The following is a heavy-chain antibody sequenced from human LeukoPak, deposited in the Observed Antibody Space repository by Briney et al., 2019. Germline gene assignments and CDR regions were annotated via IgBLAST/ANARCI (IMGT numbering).Heavy chain of an antibody. CDR3: AKDLDIVVVPAAIEIDY. V-gene: IGHV3-23*01. CDR2: ISASGSTT. J-gene: IGHJ4*02. D-gene: IGHD2-2*02. CDR1: GFTFSSYA. Sequence: GGSLRLSCAASGFTFSSYAMSWVRQAPGKGLEWVSAISASGSTTYYADSVKGRFIISRDSSKNTLYLQMNSLRAEDTAVYYCAKDLDIVVVPAAIEIDYWGQGTLVTVSS.